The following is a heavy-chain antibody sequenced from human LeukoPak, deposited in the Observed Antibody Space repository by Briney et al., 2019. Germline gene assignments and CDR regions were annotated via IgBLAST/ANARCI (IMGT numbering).Heavy chain of an antibody. D-gene: IGHD6-13*01. CDR3: ARQQQLVLWDY. Sequence: PSETLSLTCAVYGGSFSGYYWSWIRQPPGKGLEWIGEINHSGSTNYNPSLKSRVTISVDTSKNQFSLKLSSVTAADTAVYYCARQQQLVLWDYWGQGTLVTVSS. CDR1: GGSFSGYY. V-gene: IGHV4-34*01. J-gene: IGHJ4*02. CDR2: INHSGST.